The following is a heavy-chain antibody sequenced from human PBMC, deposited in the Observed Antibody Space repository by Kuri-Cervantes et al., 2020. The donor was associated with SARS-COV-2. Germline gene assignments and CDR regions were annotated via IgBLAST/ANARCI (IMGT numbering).Heavy chain of an antibody. CDR3: STDGDYSDSSGRYYFYYYGMDV. CDR2: ISYDGSNK. V-gene: IGHV3-30*04. Sequence: GESLKISCAASGFTFSSYAMHWVRQAPGKGLEWVAVISYDGSNKYYADSVKGRFTISRDNSKNTLYLQMNSLKTEDTAVYYCSTDGDYSDSSGRYYFYYYGMDVWGQGTTVTVSS. CDR1: GFTFSSYA. J-gene: IGHJ6*02. D-gene: IGHD3-22*01.